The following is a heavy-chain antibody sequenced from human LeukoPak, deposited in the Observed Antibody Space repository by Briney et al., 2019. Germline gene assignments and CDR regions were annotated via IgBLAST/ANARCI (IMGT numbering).Heavy chain of an antibody. V-gene: IGHV4-30-2*01. J-gene: IGHJ4*02. D-gene: IGHD6-13*01. CDR2: IYHSGST. CDR3: ARGPWRAAAAPYYFDY. Sequence: SETLSLTCAVSGVSISSGGYSWSWIRQPPGKGLEWIGYIYHSGSTYYNPSLKSRVTISVDRSKNQFSLKLSSVTAADTAVYYCARGPWRAAAAPYYFDYWGQGTLVTVSS. CDR1: GVSISSGGYS.